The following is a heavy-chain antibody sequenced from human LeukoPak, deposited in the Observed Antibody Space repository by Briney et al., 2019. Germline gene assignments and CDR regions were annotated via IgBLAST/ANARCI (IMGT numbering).Heavy chain of an antibody. CDR3: AREGGNYGGPDY. V-gene: IGHV3-64*01. Sequence: PGGSLRLSCAASGFTFSSYAMHWVRQAPGKGLEYVSAISSNGGSTYYANSVKGRFTISRDNSKNTLYLQMGSLRAEDMAVYYCAREGGNYGGPDYWGQGTLVTVSS. D-gene: IGHD4-23*01. CDR2: ISSNGGST. J-gene: IGHJ4*02. CDR1: GFTFSSYA.